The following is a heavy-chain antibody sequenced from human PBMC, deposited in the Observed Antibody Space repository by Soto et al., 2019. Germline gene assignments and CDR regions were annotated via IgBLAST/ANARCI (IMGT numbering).Heavy chain of an antibody. CDR3: ARAEMATIGLGAD. D-gene: IGHD5-12*01. J-gene: IGHJ4*02. V-gene: IGHV1-69*12. Sequence: QVQLVQSGAEVKKPGSSVKVSCKASGGTFSSYAISWVRQAPGQGLEWMGGIIPIFGTANYAQKFQGRVTITADESTGTAYRELSSVRSEDTAVYYCARAEMATIGLGADWGQGTLVTVSS. CDR2: IIPIFGTA. CDR1: GGTFSSYA.